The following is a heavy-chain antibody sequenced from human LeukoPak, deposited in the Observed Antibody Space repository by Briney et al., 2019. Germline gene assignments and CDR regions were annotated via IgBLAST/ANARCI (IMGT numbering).Heavy chain of an antibody. CDR2: IIPILGIA. CDR1: GCTFSSYT. CDR3: ARSYYYDSSGYFDY. D-gene: IGHD3-22*01. J-gene: IGHJ4*02. V-gene: IGHV1-69*02. Sequence: SVKVSCKDSGCTFSSYTISWVRQAPGQGLEWMGRIIPILGIANYAQKFQGRVTITADKSTSTAYMELSSLRSEDTAVYYCARSYYYDSSGYFDYWGQGTLVTVSS.